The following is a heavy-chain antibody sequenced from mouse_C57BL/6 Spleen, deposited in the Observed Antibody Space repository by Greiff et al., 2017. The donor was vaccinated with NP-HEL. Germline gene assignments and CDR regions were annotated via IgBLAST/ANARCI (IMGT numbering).Heavy chain of an antibody. V-gene: IGHV5-17*01. CDR3: ARGPNYYGTYYYAMDY. Sequence: DVKLVESGGGLVKPGGSLKLSCAASGFTFSDYGMHWVRQAPEKGLEWVAYISSGSSTIYYADTVKGRFTISRDNAKNTLFLQMTSLRSEDTAMYYCARGPNYYGTYYYAMDYWGQGTSVTVSS. CDR1: GFTFSDYG. D-gene: IGHD1-1*01. J-gene: IGHJ4*01. CDR2: ISSGSSTI.